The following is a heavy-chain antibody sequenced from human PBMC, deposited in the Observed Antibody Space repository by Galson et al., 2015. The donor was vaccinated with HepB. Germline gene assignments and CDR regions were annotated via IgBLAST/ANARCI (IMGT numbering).Heavy chain of an antibody. Sequence: PALVKPTQTLTLTCTFSGFSLSTSGMCVSWIRQPPGKALEWLARIDWDDDKYYSTSLKTRLTISKDTSKNQVVLTMTNADPVDTATYYCARTHYGDHPGYYYYMDVWGKGTTVTVSS. D-gene: IGHD4-17*01. CDR2: IDWDDDK. V-gene: IGHV2-70*11. CDR1: GFSLSTSGMC. J-gene: IGHJ6*03. CDR3: ARTHYGDHPGYYYYMDV.